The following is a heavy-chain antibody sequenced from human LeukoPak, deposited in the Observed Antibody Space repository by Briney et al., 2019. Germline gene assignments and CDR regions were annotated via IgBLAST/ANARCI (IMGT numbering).Heavy chain of an antibody. D-gene: IGHD3-22*01. V-gene: IGHV1-8*01. CDR2: MNPNSGNT. CDR3: ARGRYESSGYYCDY. J-gene: IGHJ4*02. CDR1: GYTFTNYD. Sequence: ASVKVSCKASGYTFTNYDINWVRQATGQGLEWMGWMNPNSGNTGYTQKFQGRVTMNRNTSISTAYMELSSLRSEDTAVYYCARGRYESSGYYCDYWGQGTQVTVSS.